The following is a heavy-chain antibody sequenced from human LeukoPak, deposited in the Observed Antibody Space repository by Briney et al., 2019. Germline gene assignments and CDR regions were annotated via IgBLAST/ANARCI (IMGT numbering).Heavy chain of an antibody. D-gene: IGHD3-22*01. CDR1: GFTFDDYA. Sequence: PGGSLRLSCAASGFTFDDYAMDWVRQAPGKGLEWVSGISWNSGSIGYADSVKGRFTISRDNAKNSLYLQMNSLRAEDTALYYCAKDNSDSSGYFDYWGQGTLVTVSS. V-gene: IGHV3-9*01. CDR2: ISWNSGSI. CDR3: AKDNSDSSGYFDY. J-gene: IGHJ4*02.